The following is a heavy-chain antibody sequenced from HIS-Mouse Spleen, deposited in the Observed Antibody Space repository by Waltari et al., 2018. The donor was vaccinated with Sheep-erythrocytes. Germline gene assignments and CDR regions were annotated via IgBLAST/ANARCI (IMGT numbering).Heavy chain of an antibody. CDR3: ARLYYYDSSGYYFDY. D-gene: IGHD3-22*01. CDR1: GGSISSSSYD. Sequence: QLQLQESGPGLVKPSETLSLTGTVSGGSISSSSYDWGWIRQPPGKGLEWIGSIYYSGSTYYNPSLKSRVTISVDTSKNQFSLKLSSVTAADTAVYYCARLYYYDSSGYYFDYWGQGTLVTVSS. J-gene: IGHJ4*02. V-gene: IGHV4-39*01. CDR2: IYYSGST.